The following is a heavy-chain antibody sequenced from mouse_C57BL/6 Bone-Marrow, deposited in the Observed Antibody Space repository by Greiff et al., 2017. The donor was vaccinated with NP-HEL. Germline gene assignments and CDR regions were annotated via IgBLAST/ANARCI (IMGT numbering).Heavy chain of an antibody. Sequence: EVKLQESGPGLVKPSQSLSLTCSVTGYSITSGYYWNWIRQFPGNKLEWMGYISYDGSNNYNQSLKNRISITRDTAKNQFFLKLNSVTTEDTATYYCARIITTVVATYYAMDYWGQGTSVTVSS. V-gene: IGHV3-6*01. CDR2: ISYDGSN. CDR3: ARIITTVVATYYAMDY. D-gene: IGHD1-1*01. CDR1: GYSITSGYY. J-gene: IGHJ4*01.